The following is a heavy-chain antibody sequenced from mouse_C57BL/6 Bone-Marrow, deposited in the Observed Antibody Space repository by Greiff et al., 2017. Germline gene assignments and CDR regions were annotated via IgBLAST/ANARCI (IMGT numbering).Heavy chain of an antibody. D-gene: IGHD2-1*01. Sequence: VQLQESGAELARPGASVKLSCKASGYTFTSYGISWVKQRTGQGLEWIGEIYPRSGNTYYNEKFKGKATLTADKSSSTAYMELRSLTSEDSAVYFCARYQGNCGFAYWGQGTLVTVSA. CDR3: ARYQGNCGFAY. V-gene: IGHV1-81*01. CDR1: GYTFTSYG. J-gene: IGHJ3*01. CDR2: IYPRSGNT.